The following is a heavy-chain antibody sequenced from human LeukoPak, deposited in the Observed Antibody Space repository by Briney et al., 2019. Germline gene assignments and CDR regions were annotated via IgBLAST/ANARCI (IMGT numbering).Heavy chain of an antibody. J-gene: IGHJ4*02. CDR1: GFTFSSYA. V-gene: IGHV3-23*01. CDR3: AKDLSYCSSTSCYNVLDY. CDR2: ISGSGGST. D-gene: IGHD2-2*02. Sequence: GGSLRLSCAASGFTFSSYAMSWVRQAPGKGLEWVSAISGSGGSTYYADSVKGRFTISRDNSKSTLYLQMNSLRAEDTAVYYRAKDLSYCSSTSCYNVLDYWGQGTLVTVSS.